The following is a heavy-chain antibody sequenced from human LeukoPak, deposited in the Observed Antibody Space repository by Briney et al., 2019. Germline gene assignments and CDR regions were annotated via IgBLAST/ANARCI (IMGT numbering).Heavy chain of an antibody. CDR2: INPYSGGT. V-gene: IGHV1-2*02. CDR3: ARQGSNSSGWYPVDD. Sequence: ASVKVPCKASGYTFTDYYMHWVRQAPGQGLEWMGWINPYSGGTKYAQTFQGRVTLTRDTSISTAYLELSSLTSDDTAVYFCARQGSNSSGWYPVDDWGQGTLVTVSS. D-gene: IGHD6-19*01. J-gene: IGHJ4*02. CDR1: GYTFTDYY.